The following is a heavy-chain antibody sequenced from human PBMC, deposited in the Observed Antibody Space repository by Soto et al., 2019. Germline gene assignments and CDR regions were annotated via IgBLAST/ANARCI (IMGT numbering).Heavy chain of an antibody. CDR1: GDSINSGDYY. J-gene: IGHJ4*02. CDR2: MFYSGSI. V-gene: IGHV4-30-4*01. Sequence: SETLSLTCTVSGDSINSGDYYWTWIRQPPGKGLEWIGYMFYSGSIYYNPSLKSRITISVDTSKSHFSLKLTSVTAADTAVYYCAREGWDSGNFYSNWGQGTLVTVSS. D-gene: IGHD3-10*01. CDR3: AREGWDSGNFYSN.